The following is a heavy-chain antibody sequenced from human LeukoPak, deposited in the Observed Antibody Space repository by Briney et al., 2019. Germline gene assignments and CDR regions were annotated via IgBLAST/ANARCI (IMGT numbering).Heavy chain of an antibody. J-gene: IGHJ5*02. D-gene: IGHD6-13*01. Sequence: GGSLRLSGAASGFTFNNNYMSGVRQAPGTGLEWVSVIYSGGRTYYADSVKGRFTISRDNSKNTLYLQMNSLRAEDTAVYYCARDDIAAGGTTDLWGQGTLVTVSS. CDR2: IYSGGRT. V-gene: IGHV3-53*01. CDR3: ARDDIAAGGTTDL. CDR1: GFTFNNNY.